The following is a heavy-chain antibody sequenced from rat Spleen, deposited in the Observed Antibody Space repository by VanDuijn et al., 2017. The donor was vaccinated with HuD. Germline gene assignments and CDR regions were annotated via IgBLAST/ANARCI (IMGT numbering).Heavy chain of an antibody. Sequence: EVQLVESGGGLVQPGRSLKLSCEASGFTFSDYGMNWIRQVPGRGLEWIAQISSSSYTIYYADNVKGRFTISRDNAKNTLYLQVTSLRSEDTALYYCARRGGDYWGQGVMVTVSS. CDR1: GFTFSDYG. D-gene: IGHD4-3*01. CDR3: ARRGGDY. V-gene: IGHV5-34*01. J-gene: IGHJ2*01. CDR2: ISSSSYTI.